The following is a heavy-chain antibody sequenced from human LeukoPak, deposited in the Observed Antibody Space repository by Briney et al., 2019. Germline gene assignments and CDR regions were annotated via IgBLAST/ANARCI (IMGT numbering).Heavy chain of an antibody. CDR2: INHSGST. CDR3: ARGGIYDSSGYYQTTLFDY. D-gene: IGHD3-22*01. J-gene: IGHJ4*02. V-gene: IGHV4-34*01. CDR1: GGSFSGYY. Sequence: SETLSLTCAVYGGSFSGYYWSWIRQPPGKGLEWIGEINHSGSTNYNPSLKSRVTISVDTSKNQFSLKLSSVTAADTAVYYCARGGIYDSSGYYQTTLFDYWGQGTLVTVSS.